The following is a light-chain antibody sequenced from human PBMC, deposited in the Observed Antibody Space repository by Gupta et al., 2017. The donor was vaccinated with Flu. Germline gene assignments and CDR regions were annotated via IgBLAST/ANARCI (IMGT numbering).Light chain of an antibody. CDR1: EDITTY. V-gene: IGKV1-33*01. CDR2: NAF. Sequence: DIQMTQSPSSLSASVGDRVTTTCQASEDITTYLNWYQQRPGKAPKLLIYNAFNLKTGVPSRFSGSGSGADFIVTISNLQSEDIATYYCQQYDQLPVTFGGGTKVEIK. CDR3: QQYDQLPVT. J-gene: IGKJ4*01.